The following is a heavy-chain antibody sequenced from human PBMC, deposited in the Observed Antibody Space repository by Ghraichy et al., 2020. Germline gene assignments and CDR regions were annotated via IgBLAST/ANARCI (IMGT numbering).Heavy chain of an antibody. J-gene: IGHJ4*02. Sequence: GGSLRLSCVASEFSFSIYSMSWVRQAPGKGLDWVSYINGGSGTIYYSDSVKGRFTISRDNAKNSLYLQMSSLRDEDMAVYYCARVGSCSGGNCYGFDYWGQGILVTVSS. D-gene: IGHD2-15*01. V-gene: IGHV3-48*02. CDR2: INGGSGTI. CDR1: EFSFSIYS. CDR3: ARVGSCSGGNCYGFDY.